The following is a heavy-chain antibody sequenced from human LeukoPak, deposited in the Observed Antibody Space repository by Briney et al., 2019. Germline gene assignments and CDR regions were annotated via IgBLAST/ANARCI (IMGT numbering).Heavy chain of an antibody. Sequence: ASVTVSCKASGYTFTGYYIHWVRQAPGQGLEWMGWINPNSGGTNYAQKFQGRVTMTRDTSISTAYMELSRLRSDDTAVYYCARGTRITMVRGVIKIDYWGQGTLVTVSS. CDR3: ARGTRITMVRGVIKIDY. CDR1: GYTFTGYY. J-gene: IGHJ4*02. CDR2: INPNSGGT. V-gene: IGHV1-2*02. D-gene: IGHD3-10*01.